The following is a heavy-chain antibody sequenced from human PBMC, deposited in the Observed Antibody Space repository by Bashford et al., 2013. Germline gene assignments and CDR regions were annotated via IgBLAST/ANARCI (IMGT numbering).Heavy chain of an antibody. Sequence: VRQAPGKGLEWVSAISGSGGSTYYADSVKGRFTISRDNSKNTLYLQMNSLRAEDTAVYYCAKDRLGYPSDYWGQGTLVTVSS. CDR2: ISGSGGST. V-gene: IGHV3-23*01. D-gene: IGHD3-16*01. CDR3: AKDRLGYPSDY. J-gene: IGHJ4*02.